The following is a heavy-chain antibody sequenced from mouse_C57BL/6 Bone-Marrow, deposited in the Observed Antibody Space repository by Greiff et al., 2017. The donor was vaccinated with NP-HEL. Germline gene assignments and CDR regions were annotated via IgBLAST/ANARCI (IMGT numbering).Heavy chain of an antibody. CDR2: IDPSDSYT. D-gene: IGHD3-2*02. CDR3: ARRGAAQAPYYYAMDY. Sequence: VQLQQPGAELVMPGASVKLSCKASGYTFTSYWMHWVKPRPGQGLEWIGEIDPSDSYTNYNQKFKGKSTLTVDKSSSTAYMQLSSLTSEDSAVYYCARRGAAQAPYYYAMDYWGQGTSVTVSS. V-gene: IGHV1-69*01. CDR1: GYTFTSYW. J-gene: IGHJ4*01.